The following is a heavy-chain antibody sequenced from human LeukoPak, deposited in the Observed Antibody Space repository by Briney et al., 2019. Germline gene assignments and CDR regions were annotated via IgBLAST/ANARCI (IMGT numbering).Heavy chain of an antibody. CDR3: ARENYYGSGSRSFDY. J-gene: IGHJ4*02. Sequence: KPGGSLRLSCAASGFTFSDYYMSWIRQAPGKGLEWVSYISGSGSTIYYADSVKGRFTISRDNAKNSLYLQMNSLRAEDTAVYYCARENYYGSGSRSFDYWGQGTLVTVSS. CDR1: GFTFSDYY. D-gene: IGHD3-10*01. CDR2: ISGSGSTI. V-gene: IGHV3-11*01.